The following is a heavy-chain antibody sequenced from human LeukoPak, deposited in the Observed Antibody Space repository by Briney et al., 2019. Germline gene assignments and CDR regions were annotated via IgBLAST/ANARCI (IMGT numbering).Heavy chain of an antibody. V-gene: IGHV3-21*01. CDR3: ARDPYSGNYGDYYYYYMDV. CDR2: ITSSSSYI. CDR1: GFTFSTYN. D-gene: IGHD1-26*01. J-gene: IGHJ6*03. Sequence: GESLRLSCAASGFTFSTYNMNWVRQAPGKGLEWVSSITSSSSYIYYADSVKGRFTISSDNAKSSLYLQMNSLRDEDTAVYYCARDPYSGNYGDYYYYYMDVWGKGTTVTIS.